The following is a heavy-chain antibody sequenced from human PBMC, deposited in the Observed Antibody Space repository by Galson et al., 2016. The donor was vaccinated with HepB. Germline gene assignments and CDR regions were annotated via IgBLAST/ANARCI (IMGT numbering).Heavy chain of an antibody. CDR2: IYRSGNT. CDR1: GFTVSRNY. J-gene: IGHJ3*02. V-gene: IGHV3-53*01. CDR3: ASYSQRGTYTFDI. Sequence: SLRLSCAPSGFTVSRNYMSWVRQAPGKGLEWVSVIYRSGNTYCADSVKGRFTISRDDSKNTLYLQMNSLRAEDTAVYYCASYSQRGTYTFDIWGQGALVTVSS. D-gene: IGHD6-25*01.